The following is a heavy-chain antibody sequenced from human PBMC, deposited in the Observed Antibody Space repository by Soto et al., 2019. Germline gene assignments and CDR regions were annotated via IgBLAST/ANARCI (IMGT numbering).Heavy chain of an antibody. CDR3: ARHTYYDFWSGYYPLDYGMDV. V-gene: IGHV1-18*01. J-gene: IGHJ6*02. Sequence: ASVKVSCKASGYTFTSYGISWGRQAPGQGLEWMGWIGAYNGNTNYAQKLQGRVTMTTDTSTSTAYMELRSLRSDDTAVYYCARHTYYDFWSGYYPLDYGMDVWGQGTTVTVSS. D-gene: IGHD3-3*01. CDR1: GYTFTSYG. CDR2: IGAYNGNT.